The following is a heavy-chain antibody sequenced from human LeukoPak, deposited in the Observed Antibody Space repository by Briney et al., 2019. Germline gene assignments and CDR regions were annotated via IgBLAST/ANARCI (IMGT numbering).Heavy chain of an antibody. V-gene: IGHV3-33*06. D-gene: IGHD3-9*01. CDR3: AKGRLRYFDWLSPGDAFDI. CDR1: GFTFSNYG. CDR2: IWYDGSNK. J-gene: IGHJ3*02. Sequence: GGSLRLSCAASGFTFSNYGMHWVRQAPDKGLEWVAVIWYDGSNKYYADSVKGRFTISRDNSKNTLYLQMNSLRAEDTAVYYCAKGRLRYFDWLSPGDAFDIWGQGTMVTVSS.